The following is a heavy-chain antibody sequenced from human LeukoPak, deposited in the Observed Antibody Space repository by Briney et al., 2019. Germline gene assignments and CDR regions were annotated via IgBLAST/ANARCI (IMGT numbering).Heavy chain of an antibody. V-gene: IGHV4-39*07. CDR2: IYYSGST. D-gene: IGHD2-21*02. CDR1: GGSISSSSYY. Sequence: PSETLSLTCTVSGGSISSSSYYWGWIRQPPGKGLEWIGSIYYSGSTYYNPSLKSRVTISVDTSKNQFSLKLSSVTAADTAVYYCARGGGDSSNYCYGMDVWGQGTTVTVSS. CDR3: ARGGGDSSNYCYGMDV. J-gene: IGHJ6*02.